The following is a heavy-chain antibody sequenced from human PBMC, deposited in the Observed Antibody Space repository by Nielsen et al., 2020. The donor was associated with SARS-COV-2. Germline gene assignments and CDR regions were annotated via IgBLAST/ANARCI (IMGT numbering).Heavy chain of an antibody. J-gene: IGHJ6*02. CDR1: GFTFSSYW. D-gene: IGHD2-15*01. CDR3: ARDKPYCSGGSCYPGPYGMDV. Sequence: GESLKISCAASGFTFSSYWMSWVRQAPGKGLEWVANIKQDGSEKYYVDSVKGRFTISRDNAKNSLYLQMNSLRAEDTAVYYCARDKPYCSGGSCYPGPYGMDVWGQGTTVTVS. CDR2: IKQDGSEK. V-gene: IGHV3-7*01.